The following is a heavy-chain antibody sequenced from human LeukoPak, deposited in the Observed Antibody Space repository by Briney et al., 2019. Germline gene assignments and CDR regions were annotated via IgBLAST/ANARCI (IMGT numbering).Heavy chain of an antibody. V-gene: IGHV1-8*03. D-gene: IGHD3-22*01. CDR1: GYTFTSYD. CDR3: ASGYYDSSGYYVGDY. CDR2: MNPNSGNT. J-gene: IGHJ4*02. Sequence: ASVKVSCKASGYTFTSYDINWVRQATGQGLEWMGWMNPNSGNTGYAQKFQGRVTITRNTSISTAYMELSSLRSEDTAVYYCASGYYDSSGYYVGDYWGQGTLVTVSS.